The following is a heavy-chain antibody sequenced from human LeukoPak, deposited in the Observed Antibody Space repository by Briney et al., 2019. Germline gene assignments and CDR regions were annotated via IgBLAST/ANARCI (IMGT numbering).Heavy chain of an antibody. D-gene: IGHD4-23*01. CDR3: ARESGGNSIDY. V-gene: IGHV4-59*01. CDR2: IYYSGST. J-gene: IGHJ4*02. CDR1: GGSISSYY. Sequence: PSETLSLTCTVSGGSISSYYWSWIRQPPGKGLEWIGYIYYSGSTNYNPSLKNRVTISVDTSKNQFSLKLSSVTAADTAVYYCARESGGNSIDYWGQGTLVTVSS.